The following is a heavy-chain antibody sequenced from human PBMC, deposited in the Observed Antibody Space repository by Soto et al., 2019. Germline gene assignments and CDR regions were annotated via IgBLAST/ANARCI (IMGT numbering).Heavy chain of an antibody. V-gene: IGHV1-46*01. J-gene: IGHJ6*02. CDR2: INPSGGST. Sequence: ASVKVSCKASGYTFTSYYMHWVRQAPGQGLEWMGIINPSGGSTSYAQKFQGRVTMTRDTSTSTVYMELSSLRSEDTAVYYCARDCSCGSCRPRYYYYGMDVWGQGTTVTVSS. D-gene: IGHD2-15*01. CDR3: ARDCSCGSCRPRYYYYGMDV. CDR1: GYTFTSYY.